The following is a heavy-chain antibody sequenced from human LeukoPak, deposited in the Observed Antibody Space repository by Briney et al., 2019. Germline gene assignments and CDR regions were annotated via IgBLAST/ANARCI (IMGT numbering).Heavy chain of an antibody. CDR3: ARDHIVATGYYYYYGMDV. V-gene: IGHV1-69*04. D-gene: IGHD5-12*01. CDR1: VGTFSSYA. Sequence: GASVKVSCKASVGTFSSYAISWVRQAPGQGLEWMGRVIPILGIANYAQKFQGRVTITADKSTSTAYMELSSLRSEDTAVYYCARDHIVATGYYYYYGMDVWGQGTTVTVSS. CDR2: VIPILGIA. J-gene: IGHJ6*02.